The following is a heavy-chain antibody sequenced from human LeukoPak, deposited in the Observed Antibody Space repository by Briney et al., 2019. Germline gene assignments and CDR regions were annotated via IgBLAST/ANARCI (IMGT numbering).Heavy chain of an antibody. J-gene: IGHJ6*03. Sequence: GASVKVSCKASGYTFTSYGISWVRQAPGQGLEWMGWISAYNGNTNYAQKLQGRVTMTTDTSTSTAYMELRSLRSDDTAVYYCARGPGTGIAAAGLVFYYYYYMDVWGKGTTVTISS. CDR1: GYTFTSYG. CDR3: ARGPGTGIAAAGLVFYYYYYMDV. D-gene: IGHD6-13*01. V-gene: IGHV1-18*01. CDR2: ISAYNGNT.